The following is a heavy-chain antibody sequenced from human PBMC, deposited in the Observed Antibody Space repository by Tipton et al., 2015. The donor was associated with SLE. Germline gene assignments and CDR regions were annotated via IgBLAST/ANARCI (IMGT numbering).Heavy chain of an antibody. D-gene: IGHD5-18*01. CDR1: GYTFTSYY. CDR3: ARDTAMVLFDY. V-gene: IGHV1-46*01. Sequence: QLVQSGAEVKKPGASVKVSCKASGYTFTSYYMHWVRQAPGQGLEWMGIINPSGGSTSYAQKFQGRVTMTTDTSTSTAYMELRSLRSDDTAVYYCARDTAMVLFDYWGQGTLVTISS. J-gene: IGHJ4*02. CDR2: INPSGGST.